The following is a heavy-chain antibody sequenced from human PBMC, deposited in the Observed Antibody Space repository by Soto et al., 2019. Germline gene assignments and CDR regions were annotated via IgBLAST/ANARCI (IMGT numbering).Heavy chain of an antibody. Sequence: GGSLRLSCAASGFTFGSYSMNWVRQAPGKGLEWVSSISSSSYIYYADSVKGRFTISRDNAKNSLYLQINSLRAEDTAVYYCARDSDTAMDIDNWFDPWGQGTLVTVSS. V-gene: IGHV3-21*01. CDR2: ISSSSYI. D-gene: IGHD5-18*01. CDR3: ARDSDTAMDIDNWFDP. CDR1: GFTFGSYS. J-gene: IGHJ5*02.